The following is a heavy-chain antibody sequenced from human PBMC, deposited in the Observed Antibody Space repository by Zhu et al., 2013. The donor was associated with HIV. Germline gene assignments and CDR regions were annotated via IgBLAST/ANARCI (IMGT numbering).Heavy chain of an antibody. J-gene: IGHJ4*02. Sequence: QVQLQESGPGLVKPSQTLSLTCTVSGGSISSGGYYWSWIRQHPGKGLEWIGYIYYSGSTYYNPTLKSRVTISVDTSKNQFSLKLSSVTAADTAVYYCARETQLLWFGELSYYYFDYWGQGTLVTVSS. CDR3: ARETQLLWFGELSYYYFDY. D-gene: IGHD3-10*01. CDR2: IYYSGST. CDR1: GGSISSGGYY. V-gene: IGHV4-31*03.